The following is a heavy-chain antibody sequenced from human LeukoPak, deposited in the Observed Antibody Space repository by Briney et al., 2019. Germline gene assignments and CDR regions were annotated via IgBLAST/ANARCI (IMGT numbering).Heavy chain of an antibody. Sequence: ASVTVSCTASGYTFTGYNMHWVRQGPGQGRGWMGWFNPNSGGTNYAQKFQGRVPMTRDTSISTAYMERSRLRSDDTAVYFCARDGGEYQLLPRYYMDVWGKGTTVTVS. CDR2: FNPNSGGT. D-gene: IGHD2-2*01. V-gene: IGHV1-2*02. J-gene: IGHJ6*03. CDR1: GYTFTGYN. CDR3: ARDGGEYQLLPRYYMDV.